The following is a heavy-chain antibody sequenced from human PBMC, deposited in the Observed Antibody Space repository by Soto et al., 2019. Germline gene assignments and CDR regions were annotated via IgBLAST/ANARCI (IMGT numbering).Heavy chain of an antibody. J-gene: IGHJ5*02. D-gene: IGHD2-2*01. CDR2: LYYSGSS. CDR1: GDSIRNSNYF. V-gene: IGHV4-39*01. Sequence: QLQLQESGPGLVKPSETLSVTCTVSGDSIRNSNYFWAWIRQPPGKGLEWIGSLYYSGSSYYNPSLRSPVNMSIGTSKNQFSLSLSSMTASDTAIYYCARHGVTSWSPNWFDPWGQGTLAAVSS. CDR3: ARHGVTSWSPNWFDP.